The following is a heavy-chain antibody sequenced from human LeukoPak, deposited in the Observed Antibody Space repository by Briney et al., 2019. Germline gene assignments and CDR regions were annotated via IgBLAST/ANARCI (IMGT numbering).Heavy chain of an antibody. CDR3: ATVRQWLVRGHFQH. D-gene: IGHD6-19*01. Sequence: ASVKVSCKFSGYTLTELSMHWVRQAPGKGLEWMGGFDPEDGETIYAQKFQGRVTMTEDTSTVTAYMELSSLRSEDTAVYYCATVRQWLVRGHFQHWGQGTLVTVSS. V-gene: IGHV1-24*01. CDR1: GYTLTELS. CDR2: FDPEDGET. J-gene: IGHJ1*01.